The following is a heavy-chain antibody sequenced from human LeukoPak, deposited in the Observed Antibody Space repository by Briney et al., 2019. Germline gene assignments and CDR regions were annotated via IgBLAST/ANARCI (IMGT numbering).Heavy chain of an antibody. CDR3: AKPYWAGTTTRGYSYYVDV. V-gene: IGHV4-39*01. CDR1: GFTFSRYW. J-gene: IGHJ6*03. CDR2: IHYSGST. D-gene: IGHD1-1*01. Sequence: GSLRLSCAASGFTFSRYWMNWIRQPPGKGLEWIGSIHYSGSTYYNPSLKSRVTISLDTSKNQLSLNLSSVTAADTAVYYCAKPYWAGTTTRGYSYYVDVWGKGTTVTVSS.